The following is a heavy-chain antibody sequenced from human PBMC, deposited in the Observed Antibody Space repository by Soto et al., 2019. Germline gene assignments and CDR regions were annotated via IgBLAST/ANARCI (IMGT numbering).Heavy chain of an antibody. CDR2: INPNSGGT. J-gene: IGHJ4*02. CDR3: AIAYYDSSGPWFDY. D-gene: IGHD3-22*01. CDR1: GYTFTGYY. V-gene: IGHV1-2*02. Sequence: VASVKVSCKASGYTFTGYYMHWVRQAPGQGLEWMGWINPNSGGTNYAQKFQGRVTMTRDTSISTAYMELSRLRSDDTAVYYCAIAYYDSSGPWFDYWGQGTLVTVSS.